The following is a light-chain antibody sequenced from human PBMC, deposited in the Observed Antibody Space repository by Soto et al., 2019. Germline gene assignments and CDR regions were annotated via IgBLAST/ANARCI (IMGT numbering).Light chain of an antibody. CDR3: QHRSNWPS. V-gene: IGKV3-11*01. J-gene: IGKJ3*01. CDR1: QGVSNY. CDR2: DAS. Sequence: EIVLTQSPATLSLSPGDRATLSCRASQGVSNYLACYQQKPGQAPRLLIYDASNRATGIPARFSGSGSGTDFTLTISSLEPEDFAVYYCQHRSNWPSFGPGTKVDIK.